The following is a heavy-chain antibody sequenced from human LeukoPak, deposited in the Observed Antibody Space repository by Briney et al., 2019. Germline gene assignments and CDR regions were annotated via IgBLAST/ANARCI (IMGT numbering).Heavy chain of an antibody. CDR1: GFTFSSYA. CDR3: ARGPGSGLDY. V-gene: IGHV3-30*04. J-gene: IGHJ4*02. CDR2: ISYDGSNK. D-gene: IGHD6-19*01. Sequence: PGRSLRLSCAASGFTFSSYAMHWVRQAPGNGLEWVAVISYDGSNKYYADSVKGRFTISRDNSKNTLYLQMKSLRAEDTAVYYCARGPGSGLDYWGQGTLVTVSS.